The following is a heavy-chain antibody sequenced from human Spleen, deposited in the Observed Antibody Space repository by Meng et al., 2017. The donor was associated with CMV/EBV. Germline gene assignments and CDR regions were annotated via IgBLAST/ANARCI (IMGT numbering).Heavy chain of an antibody. V-gene: IGHV3-66*02. Sequence: GESLKISCAASGFTVETNYMSWVRQAPGKGLEWVSNIYSAGNTYYADSVEGRFTISRDNSKNTLSLQMNSLRVEDTAVYYCARDLVVPAAIQYYYHNYGMDVWGQGTTVTVSS. CDR3: ARDLVVPAAIQYYYHNYGMDV. J-gene: IGHJ6*02. CDR2: IYSAGNT. D-gene: IGHD2-2*01. CDR1: GFTVETNY.